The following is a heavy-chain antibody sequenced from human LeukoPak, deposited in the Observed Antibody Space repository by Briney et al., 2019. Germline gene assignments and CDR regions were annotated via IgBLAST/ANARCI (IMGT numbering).Heavy chain of an antibody. CDR1: GFTFSSYG. D-gene: IGHD2-15*01. V-gene: IGHV3-30*18. Sequence: AGGSLRLSCAASGFTFSSYGMHWVRQAPGKGLEWVAVISYDGSNKYYADSVKGRFTISRDNSKNTLYPQMNSLRAEDTAVYYCAKVVAGTFYYYYGMDVWGQGTTVTVSS. CDR3: AKVVAGTFYYYYGMDV. J-gene: IGHJ6*02. CDR2: ISYDGSNK.